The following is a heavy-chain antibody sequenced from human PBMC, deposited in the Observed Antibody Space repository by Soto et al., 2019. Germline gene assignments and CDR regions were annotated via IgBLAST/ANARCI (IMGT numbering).Heavy chain of an antibody. CDR3: AKRPLKFEGSYFDY. Sequence: PGGSLRLSCAASGFTFSSYAMSWVRQAPGKGLEWVSGISGGGISTYYTDSVKGRFTISRDNSKNTLYLQMNSLRAEDTAVYYCAKRPLKFEGSYFDYWGQGTLVTVSS. V-gene: IGHV3-23*01. J-gene: IGHJ4*02. CDR1: GFTFSSYA. CDR2: ISGGGIST. D-gene: IGHD3-10*01.